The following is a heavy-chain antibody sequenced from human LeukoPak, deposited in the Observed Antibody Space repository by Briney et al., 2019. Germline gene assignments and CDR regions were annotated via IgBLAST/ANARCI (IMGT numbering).Heavy chain of an antibody. CDR2: MNPNSGNT. J-gene: IGHJ4*02. V-gene: IGHV1-8*01. Sequence: ASVKVSCKASGYTFTSYDINWVRQATGQGLEWMGWMNPNSGNTGYAQKFQGRVTMTRDTSTSTVYMELGSLRSEDTAVYYCAREDDSSGYYHSVYYWGQGTLVTVSS. D-gene: IGHD3-22*01. CDR3: AREDDSSGYYHSVYY. CDR1: GYTFTSYD.